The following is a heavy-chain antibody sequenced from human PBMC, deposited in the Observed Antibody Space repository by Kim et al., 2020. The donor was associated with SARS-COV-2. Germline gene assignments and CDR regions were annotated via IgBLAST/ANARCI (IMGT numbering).Heavy chain of an antibody. V-gene: IGHV3-11*04. D-gene: IGHD6-19*01. Sequence: YAESGQGRITTSKDNAKNSLYLQMNSLRAEDTAVYYCASSYSSGWSDFDYWGQGTLVTVSS. J-gene: IGHJ4*02. CDR3: ASSYSSGWSDFDY.